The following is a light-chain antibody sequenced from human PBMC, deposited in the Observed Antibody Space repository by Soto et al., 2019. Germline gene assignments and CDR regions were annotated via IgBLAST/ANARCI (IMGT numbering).Light chain of an antibody. CDR1: QSISSY. CDR2: AAS. CDR3: QCGYSTPPVT. Sequence: DIQMTQSPSFLSASVGDRVTITCRASQSISSYLNWYQQKPGKAPKLLIYAASSLQSGVPSRFSGSGSGTDFTLTISSLQPEAFATYYCQCGYSTPPVTFGQGTKVEIK. J-gene: IGKJ1*01. V-gene: IGKV1-39*02.